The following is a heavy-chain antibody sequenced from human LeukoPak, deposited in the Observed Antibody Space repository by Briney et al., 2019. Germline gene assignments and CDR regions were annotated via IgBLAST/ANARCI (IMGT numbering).Heavy chain of an antibody. CDR1: GFTFTHYA. CDR2: IFYDGTIQ. Sequence: GGSLRLSCAASGFTFTHYAMHWVRQTPGKGLEWVAVIFYDGTIQYYSDSVRGRLIVSRDNPKNTLYLQMNSLRAEDTAVYYRAELGITMIGGVWGKGTTVTISS. J-gene: IGHJ6*04. V-gene: IGHV3-30*18. CDR3: AELGITMIGGV. D-gene: IGHD3-10*02.